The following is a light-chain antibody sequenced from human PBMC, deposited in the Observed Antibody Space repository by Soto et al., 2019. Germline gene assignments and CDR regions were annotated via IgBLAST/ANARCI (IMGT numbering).Light chain of an antibody. CDR2: EVT. Sequence: QSALTQPASVSGSPGQSITISCTGTSSDVGGYNYVSWYQQHPGKAPQLIIYEVTNRPSGVSNRFSGSKSGNRASLTISGLQAEDEADYYCSSYTSTSSPVIFGGGTRVTVL. CDR3: SSYTSTSSPVI. CDR1: SSDVGGYNY. J-gene: IGLJ2*01. V-gene: IGLV2-14*01.